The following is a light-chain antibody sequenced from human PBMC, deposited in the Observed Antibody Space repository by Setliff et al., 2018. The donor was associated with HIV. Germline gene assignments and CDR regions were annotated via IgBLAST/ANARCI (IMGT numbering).Light chain of an antibody. CDR1: SSDVGSYSY. CDR2: DVT. V-gene: IGLV2-14*03. Sequence: ALTQPASVSGSPGQSITISCTGTSSDVGSYSYVSWYQQHPGKAPKLMIYDVTERPSGVSNRFSGSKSGNTASLTISGLQAEDEADYYCGSYASSGIYVFGTGTRSPS. CDR3: GSYASSGIYV. J-gene: IGLJ1*01.